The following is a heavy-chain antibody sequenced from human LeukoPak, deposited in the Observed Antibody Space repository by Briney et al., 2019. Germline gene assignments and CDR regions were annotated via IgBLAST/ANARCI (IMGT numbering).Heavy chain of an antibody. V-gene: IGHV3-30*04. D-gene: IGHD5-18*01. CDR3: ARDKTRGLGYSYSKSGNYFDY. Sequence: GGSLRLSRAASGFTFSIYAMHWVRQAPGKGLEWVAVISYDGSNKYYADSVKGRFTISRDNSKNTLYLQMNSLRAEDTAVYSCARDKTRGLGYSYSKSGNYFDYWGQGTLVTVSS. CDR1: GFTFSIYA. CDR2: ISYDGSNK. J-gene: IGHJ4*02.